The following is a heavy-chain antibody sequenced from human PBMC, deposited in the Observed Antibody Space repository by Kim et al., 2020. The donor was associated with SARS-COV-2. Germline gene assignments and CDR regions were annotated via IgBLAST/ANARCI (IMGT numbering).Heavy chain of an antibody. V-gene: IGHV1-18*01. J-gene: IGHJ6*02. D-gene: IGHD6-19*01. CDR1: GYTFTSYG. Sequence: ASVKVSCKASGYTFTSYGISWVRQAPGQGLEWMGWISAYNGNTNYAQKLQGRVTMTTDTSTSTAYMELRSLRSDDTAVYYCAREGVSSGWSYSDYYYYGMDVWGQGTTVTVSS. CDR2: ISAYNGNT. CDR3: AREGVSSGWSYSDYYYYGMDV.